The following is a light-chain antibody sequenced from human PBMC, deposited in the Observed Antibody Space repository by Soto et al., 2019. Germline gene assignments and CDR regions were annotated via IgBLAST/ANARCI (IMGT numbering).Light chain of an antibody. CDR3: QVRNSWPHSIT. CDR1: QSVISSY. V-gene: IGKV3D-20*02. Sequence: GKRATLSCTASQSVISSYFAWYQQKPSQPPRLLIYDASSRATAIPDRFSGSGSGTDFTLTITSLDPEDFAVSYGQVRNSWPHSITFGQGTRLEI. J-gene: IGKJ5*01. CDR2: DAS.